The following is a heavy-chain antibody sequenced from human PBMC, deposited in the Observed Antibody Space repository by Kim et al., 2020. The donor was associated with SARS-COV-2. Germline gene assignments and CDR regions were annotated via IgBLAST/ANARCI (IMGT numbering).Heavy chain of an antibody. J-gene: IGHJ4*02. Sequence: GGSLRLSCAASGFTFSDYYMSWIRQAPGKGLEWVSYISSSSSYTNYADSVKGRFTISRDNAKNSLYLQMNSLRAEDTAVYYCARTRITMVRGVTFFDYWGQGTLVTVSS. CDR3: ARTRITMVRGVTFFDY. CDR1: GFTFSDYY. V-gene: IGHV3-11*03. CDR2: ISSSSSYT. D-gene: IGHD3-10*01.